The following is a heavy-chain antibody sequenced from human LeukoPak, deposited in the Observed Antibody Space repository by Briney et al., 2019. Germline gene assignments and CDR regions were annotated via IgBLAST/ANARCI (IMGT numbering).Heavy chain of an antibody. J-gene: IGHJ4*02. Sequence: GRSLRLSCAASGFTFSSYAMHWVRQAPGKGLEWVAVISYDGSTKYYADSVKGRFTISRDNSKNTLYLQMNSLRAEDTAVYYCAKNGIVVVPAAIQPLSAFDYWGQGTLVTVSS. D-gene: IGHD2-2*02. V-gene: IGHV3-30*04. CDR3: AKNGIVVVPAAIQPLSAFDY. CDR2: ISYDGSTK. CDR1: GFTFSSYA.